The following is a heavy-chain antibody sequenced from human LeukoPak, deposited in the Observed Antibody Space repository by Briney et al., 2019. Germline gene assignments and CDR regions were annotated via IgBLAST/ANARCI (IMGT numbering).Heavy chain of an antibody. CDR2: IYSGGAI. CDR1: GFAVGSNY. J-gene: IGHJ4*02. V-gene: IGHV3-53*01. D-gene: IGHD1-14*01. Sequence: GGSLRLSCVASGFAVGSNYMSWVRQAPGKGLEWVSLIYSGGAIRYADSVKGRFTISRDSSKNTLFPQMNDLTVEDTARYYCARRPGNWGQGILVTVSS. CDR3: ARRPGN.